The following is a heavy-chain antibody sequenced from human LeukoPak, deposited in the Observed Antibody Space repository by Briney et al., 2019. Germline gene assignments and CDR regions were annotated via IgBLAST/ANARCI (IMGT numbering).Heavy chain of an antibody. V-gene: IGHV3-21*01. CDR1: GLTFSSYR. Sequence: GGPLRLSCAVSGLTFSSYRMNCVRQAPGGGVVWVSSNSSSSSYIYYAASVKGRFTISRDNAKNSLYLQMNSLRAEDTAVYYCARDRTHCTGGSCSYMYVWGNGTTVTVSS. CDR2: NSSSSSYI. CDR3: ARDRTHCTGGSCSYMYV. D-gene: IGHD2-15*01. J-gene: IGHJ6*03.